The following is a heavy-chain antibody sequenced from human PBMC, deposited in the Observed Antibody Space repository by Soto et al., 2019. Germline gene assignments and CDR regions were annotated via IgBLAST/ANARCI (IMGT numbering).Heavy chain of an antibody. D-gene: IGHD3-16*01. CDR1: NGSIGNNDW. Sequence: QVQLQESGPGLVKPSGTLSLTCAVSNGSIGNNDWWSWDRQPPGKGLEWIGEINHSGTTNYNPSLKSRVTILVDKSKNQFSLKLTSVTAADTAVYYCARGITFGGVIFDDWGQGTLVTVSS. V-gene: IGHV4-4*02. CDR2: INHSGTT. CDR3: ARGITFGGVIFDD. J-gene: IGHJ4*02.